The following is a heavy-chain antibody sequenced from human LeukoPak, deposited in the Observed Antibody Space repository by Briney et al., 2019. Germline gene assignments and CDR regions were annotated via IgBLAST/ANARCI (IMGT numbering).Heavy chain of an antibody. V-gene: IGHV3-66*04. Sequence: GGSLRLSCAASVFTVSSNHLTWVRQAPGKGLEWVSLIYSDGRTYYADSVRGRFTISRDNSKNTLYLQMNSLRVEDTAVFYCVRPKHSSTSWLHYGMDVWGQGTTVTVSS. J-gene: IGHJ6*02. D-gene: IGHD2-2*01. CDR2: IYSDGRT. CDR1: VFTVSSNH. CDR3: VRPKHSSTSWLHYGMDV.